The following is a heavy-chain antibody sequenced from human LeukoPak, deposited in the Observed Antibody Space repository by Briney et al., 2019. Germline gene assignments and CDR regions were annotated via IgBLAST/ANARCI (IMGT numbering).Heavy chain of an antibody. V-gene: IGHV4-61*02. CDR3: ASGSTGPPGY. J-gene: IGHJ4*02. D-gene: IGHD4-17*01. CDR1: GGSISSGSYY. Sequence: PSETLSLTCTVSGGSISSGSYYWSWIRQPAGKGLEWIGRIYTSGSTNYNPSLKSRVTISVDTSKNQFSLKLSSVTAADTAVYYCASGSTGPPGYWGQGTLVTVSS. CDR2: IYTSGST.